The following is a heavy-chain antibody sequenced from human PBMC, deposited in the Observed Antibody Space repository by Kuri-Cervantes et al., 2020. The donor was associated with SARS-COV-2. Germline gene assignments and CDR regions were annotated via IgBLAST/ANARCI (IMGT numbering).Heavy chain of an antibody. Sequence: SLKISCAASGFTVSSNYMSWVRQAPGKGLELVSVIYSGGSIYYADSVKGRFTISRDNATNSLYLQMNSLRAEDTAVYYCARFYGSGSPFDYWGQGTLVTVSS. V-gene: IGHV3-53*01. D-gene: IGHD3-10*01. CDR3: ARFYGSGSPFDY. CDR2: IYSGGSI. CDR1: GFTVSSNY. J-gene: IGHJ4*02.